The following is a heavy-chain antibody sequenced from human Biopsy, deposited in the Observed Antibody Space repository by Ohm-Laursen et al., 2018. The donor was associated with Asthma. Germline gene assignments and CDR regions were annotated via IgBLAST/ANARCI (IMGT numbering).Heavy chain of an antibody. J-gene: IGHJ3*01. V-gene: IGHV4-31*03. D-gene: IGHD1-14*01. CDR1: GAAISRGGYY. Sequence: TLSLTCSVSGAAISRGGYYWSWIRQPPGKGLEWIGYIYTDGSTDYNPSLKSRLSMSVDTSMNQFSLKLTSVTAADTAVYFCVRDAGSARSSGLDAFDFWGHGTMVTVSS. CDR2: IYTDGST. CDR3: VRDAGSARSSGLDAFDF.